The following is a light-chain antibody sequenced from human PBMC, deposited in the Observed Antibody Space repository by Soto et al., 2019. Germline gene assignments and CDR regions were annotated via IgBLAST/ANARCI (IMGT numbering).Light chain of an antibody. CDR2: GAS. CDR3: QQYNNWPRT. V-gene: IGKV3-15*01. Sequence: EIVMTHSPATLSVSPWERATLSSRASQSVGSDLAWYQQKPGQAPRLLIYGASTRATGIPARFSGSGSGTEFTLTISSLQSEDFAVYYCQQYNNWPRTFGQGTKVDI. CDR1: QSVGSD. J-gene: IGKJ1*01.